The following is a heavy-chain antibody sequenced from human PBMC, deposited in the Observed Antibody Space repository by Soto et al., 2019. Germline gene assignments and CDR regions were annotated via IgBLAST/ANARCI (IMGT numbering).Heavy chain of an antibody. CDR3: ARSIVVVTALDY. Sequence: PGGSLRLSCAASGFTFSSYAMHWVRQAPGKGLEWVALISYDGSDKDYADSVKGRFTISRDNSRNTLFLQMNSLRAEDTAVYYCARSIVVVTALDYWGQGTLVTVSS. CDR1: GFTFSSYA. CDR2: ISYDGSDK. V-gene: IGHV3-30-3*01. J-gene: IGHJ4*02. D-gene: IGHD2-21*02.